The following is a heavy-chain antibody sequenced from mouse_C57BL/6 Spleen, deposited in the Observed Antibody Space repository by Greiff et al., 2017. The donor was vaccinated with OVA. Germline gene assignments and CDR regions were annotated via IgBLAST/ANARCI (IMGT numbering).Heavy chain of an antibody. CDR2: ISDGGSYT. CDR3: ARETVSIDY. J-gene: IGHJ2*01. V-gene: IGHV5-4*01. Sequence: EVKLVESGGGLVKPGGSLKLSCAASGFTFSSYAMSWVRQTPEKRLEWVATISDGGSYTYYPDNVKGRFTISRDNAKNNLYLQMSHLKSEDTAMFNCARETVSIDYWGQGTTLTVSS. CDR1: GFTFSSYA.